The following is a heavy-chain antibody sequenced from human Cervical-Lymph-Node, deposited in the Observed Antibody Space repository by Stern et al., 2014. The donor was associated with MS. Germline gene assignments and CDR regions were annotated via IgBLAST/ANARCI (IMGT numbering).Heavy chain of an antibody. D-gene: IGHD3-3*01. CDR3: ARDQRGITIFGVVTDYYYLGMDV. CDR1: GYIFTGYY. V-gene: IGHV1-2*02. CDR2: INPNTGGT. J-gene: IGHJ6*02. Sequence: QVQLVQSGAEVKKPGASVKVSCKTSGYIFTGYYIHWVRQAPGQGLEWMGWINPNTGGTTYAQKFQGRVTMNRDASISTAYVELSSLTSDDTAVYYCARDQRGITIFGVVTDYYYLGMDVWGQGTTVTVSS.